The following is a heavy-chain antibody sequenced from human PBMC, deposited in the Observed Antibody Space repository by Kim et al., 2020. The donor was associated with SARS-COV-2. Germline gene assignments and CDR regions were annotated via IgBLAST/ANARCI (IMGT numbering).Heavy chain of an antibody. J-gene: IGHJ4*02. D-gene: IGHD6-13*01. V-gene: IGHV4-59*01. Sequence: SPSLKSGDTISVDTSKNQFSLELTSVTAADGAVYYCARAEGRSSWHQFDHWGQGTLVTVSS. CDR3: ARAEGRSSWHQFDH.